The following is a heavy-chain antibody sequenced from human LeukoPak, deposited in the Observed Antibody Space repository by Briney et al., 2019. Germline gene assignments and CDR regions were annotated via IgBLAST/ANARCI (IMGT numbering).Heavy chain of an antibody. CDR3: ARTRESEGYYYPGYDYMDV. CDR1: GFTFSSYW. J-gene: IGHJ6*03. V-gene: IGHV3-7*01. Sequence: GGSLRLSCAASGFTFSSYWMSWVRQAPGKGLEWVAIIKQDGSEKYYVDSVKGRFTISRDNAKNSLYLQMSSLRAGDTAVYYCARTRESEGYYYPGYDYMDVWGKGTTVTVSS. D-gene: IGHD2/OR15-2a*01. CDR2: IKQDGSEK.